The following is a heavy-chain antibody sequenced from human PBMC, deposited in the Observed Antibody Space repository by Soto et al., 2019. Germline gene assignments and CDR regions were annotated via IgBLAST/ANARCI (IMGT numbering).Heavy chain of an antibody. Sequence: QVQLVESGGGLVKPGGSLRLSCAASGFTFSDYYMSWIRQAPGKGLEWVSYISSSGSTIYYADSVKGRFTISRDNAKNSMHLQMNSLKAYDTAEYYCARVEDILTGYYIDYWGQGTLVTVSS. V-gene: IGHV3-11*01. J-gene: IGHJ4*02. CDR3: ARVEDILTGYYIDY. CDR2: ISSSGSTI. CDR1: GFTFSDYY. D-gene: IGHD3-9*01.